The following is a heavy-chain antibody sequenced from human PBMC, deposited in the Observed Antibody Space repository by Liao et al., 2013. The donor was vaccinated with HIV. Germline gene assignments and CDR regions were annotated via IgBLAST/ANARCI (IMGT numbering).Heavy chain of an antibody. CDR2: VSPSGST. Sequence: QVQPQESGPGLVKPSETLSLTCTVFGGSMSSYYWNWVRQTATKRLEWIGRVSPSGSTSFNPSLERRVMMSVDTTKNQFSLKLSSVTAADTAVYYCAGTYYYDSSGYSFDYWGQGTLVTVSS. J-gene: IGHJ4*02. D-gene: IGHD3-22*01. V-gene: IGHV4-4*07. CDR3: AGTYYYDSSGYSFDY. CDR1: GGSMSSYY.